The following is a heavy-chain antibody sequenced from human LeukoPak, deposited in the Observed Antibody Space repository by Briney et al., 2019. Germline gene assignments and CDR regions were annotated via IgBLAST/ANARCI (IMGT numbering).Heavy chain of an antibody. CDR2: IIPIFGTA. Sequence: SVKVSCKASGGTFSSYAISWVRQAPGQGLEWMEGIIPIFGTANYAQKFQGRVTITADESTSTAYMELSSLRSEDTAVYYCARGKDYDYYYGMDVWGQGTTVTVSS. CDR3: ARGKDYDYYYGMDV. CDR1: GGTFSSYA. V-gene: IGHV1-69*13. J-gene: IGHJ6*02.